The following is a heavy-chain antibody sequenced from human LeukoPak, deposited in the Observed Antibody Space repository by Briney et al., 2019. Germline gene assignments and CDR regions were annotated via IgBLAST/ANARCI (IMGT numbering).Heavy chain of an antibody. CDR3: ARAPIVATITLFDP. CDR2: IWYDGSNK. D-gene: IGHD5-12*01. CDR1: GLTFSSYG. Sequence: GGSLRLSCAASGLTFSSYGMHWVRQAPGKGLEGVAVIWYDGSNKYYADSVKGRFTISRDNSKNTLYLQMNSLRAEDTAVYYCARAPIVATITLFDPWGQGTLVTVSS. J-gene: IGHJ5*02. V-gene: IGHV3-33*01.